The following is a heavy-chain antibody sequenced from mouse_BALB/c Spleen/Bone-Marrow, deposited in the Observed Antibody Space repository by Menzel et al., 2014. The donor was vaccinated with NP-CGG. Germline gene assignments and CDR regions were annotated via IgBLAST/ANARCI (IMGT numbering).Heavy chain of an antibody. CDR1: GFTFSSFG. CDR3: ARYGYYDAMDY. D-gene: IGHD2-2*01. V-gene: IGHV5-17*02. CDR2: ISSGSSTI. Sequence: EVKLVEPGGGLVQPGGSRKLSCAASGFTFSSFGMHWVRQAPEKGLEWVAYISSGSSTIYYADTVKGRFTISRDNPKNTLFLQMTSLRSEDTAMYYCARYGYYDAMDYWGQGTSVTVSS. J-gene: IGHJ4*01.